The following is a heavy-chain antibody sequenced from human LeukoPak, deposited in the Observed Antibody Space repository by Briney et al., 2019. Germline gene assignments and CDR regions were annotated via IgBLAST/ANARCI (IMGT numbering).Heavy chain of an antibody. CDR2: INHSGST. D-gene: IGHD6-6*01. CDR1: GGSFSGYY. V-gene: IGHV4-34*01. CDR3: ARSRPYSSSSWWYFDL. J-gene: IGHJ2*01. Sequence: KPSETLSLTCAVYGGSFSGYYWSWIRQPPGKGLEWIGEINHSGSTNYNPSLKSRVTISVDTSKNQFSLKLSSVTAADTAVYYCARSRPYSSSSWWYFDLWGRGTLVTVSS.